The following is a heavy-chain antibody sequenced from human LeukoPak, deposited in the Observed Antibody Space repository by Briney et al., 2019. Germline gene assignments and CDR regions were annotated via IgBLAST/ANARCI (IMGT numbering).Heavy chain of an antibody. CDR3: ARGKGNCSGGSCYSDY. V-gene: IGHV4-38-2*02. CDR1: GYSISSGYY. J-gene: IGHJ4*02. D-gene: IGHD2-15*01. Sequence: SETLSLTCTVSGYSISSGYYWGWIRQPPGKGLEWIGSIYHSGSTYYNPSLKSRVTISVDTSKNQFSLKLSSVTAADTAVYYCARGKGNCSGGSCYSDYWGQGTLVTVSS. CDR2: IYHSGST.